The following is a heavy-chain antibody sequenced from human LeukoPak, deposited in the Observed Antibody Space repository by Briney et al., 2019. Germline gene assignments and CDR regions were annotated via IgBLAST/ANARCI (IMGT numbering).Heavy chain of an antibody. CDR1: RFNFNDFA. CDR2: IGYNTGVI. J-gene: IGHJ4*02. Sequence: LGRALRLSCVPSRFNFNDFAMHWVRPAPRKGLESVSGIGYNTGVIDYADSLQGPFTLSRDNAQNSMYLQMNSLRTEDTAFYYCVKSIDRTKAPAWGYYFDRWGQGTLVTVSS. D-gene: IGHD1-14*01. V-gene: IGHV3-9*01. CDR3: VKSIDRTKAPAWGYYFDR.